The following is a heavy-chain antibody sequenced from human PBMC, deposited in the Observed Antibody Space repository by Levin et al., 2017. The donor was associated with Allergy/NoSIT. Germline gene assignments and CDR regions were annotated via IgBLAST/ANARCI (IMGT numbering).Heavy chain of an antibody. J-gene: IGHJ4*02. D-gene: IGHD6-6*01. CDR1: GYMFTDYG. CDR3: ARYSSSSSSDDH. Sequence: GESLKISCRASGYMFTDYGISWVRQAPGQGLEWMGWISADTGNTHYLEKFQDRVILTRDTTTSKAYMELRNLRSDDTAVYYCARYSSSSSSDDHWGQGTLVTVSS. V-gene: IGHV1-18*01. CDR2: ISADTGNT.